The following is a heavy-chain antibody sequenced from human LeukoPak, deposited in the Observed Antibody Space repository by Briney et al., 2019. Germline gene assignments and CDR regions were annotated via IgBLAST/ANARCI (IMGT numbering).Heavy chain of an antibody. J-gene: IGHJ5*02. CDR2: ISSSGSTR. V-gene: IGHV3-11*04. CDR1: GFTFSDYW. Sequence: PGGSLRLSCAASGFTFSDYWMHWVRQAPGKGLEWVSYISSSGSTRYYTDSVKGRFTISRDNANNSLYLQMSSLRAEDTAVYYCSRPSGSYWNWFDPWGQGTLVTVSS. CDR3: SRPSGSYWNWFDP. D-gene: IGHD3-10*01.